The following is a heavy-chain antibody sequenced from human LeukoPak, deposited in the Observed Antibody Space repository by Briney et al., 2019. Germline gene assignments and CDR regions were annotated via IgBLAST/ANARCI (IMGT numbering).Heavy chain of an antibody. CDR3: ARGRDTEWFGELLSRNWFDP. V-gene: IGHV4-34*01. D-gene: IGHD3-10*01. J-gene: IGHJ5*02. CDR2: INHSGST. CDR1: GGSFSGYY. Sequence: PSETLSLTCAVYGGSFSGYYWSWIRRPPGKGLEWIGEINHSGSTNYNPSLKSRVTISVDTSKNQFSLKLSSVTAADTAVYYCARGRDTEWFGELLSRNWFDPWGQGILVTVSS.